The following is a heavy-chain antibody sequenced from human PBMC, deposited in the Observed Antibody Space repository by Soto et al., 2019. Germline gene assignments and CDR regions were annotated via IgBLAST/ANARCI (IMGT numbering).Heavy chain of an antibody. V-gene: IGHV3-30-3*01. CDR1: GFTFSSYA. CDR2: ISYDGSNK. D-gene: IGHD3-3*01. CDR3: ARGGSPFLEWSPRYYGMDV. J-gene: IGHJ6*02. Sequence: QVQLVESGGGVVQPGRSLRLSCAASGFTFSSYAMHWVRQAPGKGLEWVAVISYDGSNKYYADSVKGRFTISRDNSKNTLYLQMNSLRAEDTAVYYCARGGSPFLEWSPRYYGMDVWGQGTTVTVSS.